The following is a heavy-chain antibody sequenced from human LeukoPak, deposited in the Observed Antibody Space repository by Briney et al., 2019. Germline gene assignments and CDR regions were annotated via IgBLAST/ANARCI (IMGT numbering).Heavy chain of an antibody. V-gene: IGHV3-74*01. Sequence: GESLKISCVASGITFSTNWMHWLRQAPGKGPVWVSRINPDGSSTGYADSMKGRFTISRDNSKNTLYLQVNSLRAEDTAMYYCARNILFAFDIWGQGTMVTVSS. CDR1: GITFSTNW. CDR3: ARNILFAFDI. CDR2: INPDGSST. J-gene: IGHJ3*02.